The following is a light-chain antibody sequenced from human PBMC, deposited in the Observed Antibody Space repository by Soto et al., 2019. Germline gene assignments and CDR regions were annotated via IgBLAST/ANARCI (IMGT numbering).Light chain of an antibody. CDR2: DVS. Sequence: QTVVTQPASVSGSPGQSITISCTGTSSDVGGYKYVSWYQQHPGKAPKLMIYDVSNRPSGVSDRFSGSKSGNTASLTISGLQSEDEADYYCDSYTSSSSYVFGTGTKLTVL. CDR1: SSDVGGYKY. J-gene: IGLJ1*01. CDR3: DSYTSSSSYV. V-gene: IGLV2-14*01.